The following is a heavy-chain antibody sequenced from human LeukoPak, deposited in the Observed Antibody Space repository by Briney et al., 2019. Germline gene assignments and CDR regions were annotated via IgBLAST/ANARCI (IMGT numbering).Heavy chain of an antibody. Sequence: ASVNVSCKIYGYTLTELSMHWVRQAPGKGLEWMGTFNPEDVETIYAQKFQGRVTMTEDTSTDTAYMELNNLGSDDTAVYYCAPGLDSSGPGVVDYWGQGTPVTVSS. CDR2: FNPEDVET. V-gene: IGHV1-24*01. CDR3: APGLDSSGPGVVDY. D-gene: IGHD3-22*01. CDR1: GYTLTELS. J-gene: IGHJ4*02.